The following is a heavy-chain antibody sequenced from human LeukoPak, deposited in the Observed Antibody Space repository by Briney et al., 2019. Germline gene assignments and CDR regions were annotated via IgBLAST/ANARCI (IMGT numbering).Heavy chain of an antibody. Sequence: GSLRLSCAASGFTFSSYWMSWVRQAPGKGLEWVANIKQDGSEKYYVDSVKGRFTISRDNAKNSLYLQMNSLRAEDTAVYYCARLIGGELLWFGETIDYWGQGTLVTVSS. J-gene: IGHJ4*02. V-gene: IGHV3-7*01. D-gene: IGHD3-10*01. CDR1: GFTFSSYW. CDR3: ARLIGGELLWFGETIDY. CDR2: IKQDGSEK.